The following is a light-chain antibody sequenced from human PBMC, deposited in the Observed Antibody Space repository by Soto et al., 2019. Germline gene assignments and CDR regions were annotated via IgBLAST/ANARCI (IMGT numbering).Light chain of an antibody. J-gene: IGLJ3*02. CDR3: ETWDSNTRV. Sequence: QAVVTQSSSASASLGSSVKLTCTLSSGHRSYIIAWHQQQPGKAPRYLMNLESNGDYNKGSGVPDRFSGSSSGADRYLTISDLQSEDEADYYCETWDSNTRVFGGGTKLTVL. CDR2: LESNGDY. CDR1: SGHRSYI. V-gene: IGLV4-60*03.